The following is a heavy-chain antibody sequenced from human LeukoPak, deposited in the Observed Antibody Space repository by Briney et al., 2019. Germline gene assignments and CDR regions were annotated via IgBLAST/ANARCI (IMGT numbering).Heavy chain of an antibody. CDR2: IHNSGST. V-gene: IGHV4-4*07. J-gene: IGHJ5*02. CDR1: GGSISSYY. CDR3: ARGTRVWFDP. Sequence: SETLSLTCTVSGGSISSYYWSRIRQPAGKGLEWIGRIHNSGSTNYNPSLKSRVTISVDTSKNQFSLKLSSVTAADTAVYYCARGTRVWFDPWGQGTLVTVSS.